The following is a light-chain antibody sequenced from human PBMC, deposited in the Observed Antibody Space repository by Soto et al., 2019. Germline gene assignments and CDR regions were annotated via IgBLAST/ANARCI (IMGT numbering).Light chain of an antibody. J-gene: IGKJ5*01. V-gene: IGKV1-33*01. Sequence: DIQMTQSPSSLSASVGDRVTSTCQASQDIGNSLNWYQHKPGKAPKLVIYDASKLETGVPSRFSGSGSGTDFTVTISSLQPEDIATYYCQQYENLITFGQGTRLEIK. CDR3: QQYENLIT. CDR1: QDIGNS. CDR2: DAS.